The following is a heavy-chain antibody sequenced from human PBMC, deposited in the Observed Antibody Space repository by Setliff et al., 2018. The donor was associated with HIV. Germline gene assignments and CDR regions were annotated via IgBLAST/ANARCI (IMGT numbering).Heavy chain of an antibody. V-gene: IGHV1-3*03. D-gene: IGHD6-6*01. CDR1: GYTLTSYA. CDR3: AREVAARPYFDF. Sequence: ASVKVSCKASGYTLTSYAMHWVRQAPGQRLEWMGWINAGNGNTKYSQEFQGRVTITRDTSASTAYMELSSLRSEDMAVYYCAREVAARPYFDFWGQGTLVTVSS. J-gene: IGHJ4*02. CDR2: INAGNGNT.